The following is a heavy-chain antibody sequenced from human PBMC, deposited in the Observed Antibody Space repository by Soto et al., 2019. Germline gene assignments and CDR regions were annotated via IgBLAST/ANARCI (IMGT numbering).Heavy chain of an antibody. D-gene: IGHD6-13*01. CDR1: GFTFSSYS. J-gene: IGHJ6*02. CDR3: AIAAAPSYYYYGMDV. Sequence: LRLSCAASGFTFSSYSMSWVRQAPGKGLEWVSAISGSGGSTYYADSVKGRFTISRDNSKNTLYLQMNSLRAEDTAVYYCAIAAAPSYYYYGMDVWGQGTTVTVSS. CDR2: ISGSGGST. V-gene: IGHV3-23*01.